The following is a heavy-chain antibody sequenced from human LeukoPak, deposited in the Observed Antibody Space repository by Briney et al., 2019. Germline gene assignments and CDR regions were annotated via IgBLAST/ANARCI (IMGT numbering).Heavy chain of an antibody. J-gene: IGHJ4*02. CDR1: GYTFTNYA. CDR2: INAGNGDT. CDR3: ARDPRYSSGWYDY. Sequence: GASVKVSCKASGYTFTNYAIHWVRQAPGQRLEWMGWINAGNGDTKYSQKFQGRVTITRDTSASTAYMELSSLRSEDTAVYYCARDPRYSSGWYDYWGQGTLVTVSS. D-gene: IGHD6-19*01. V-gene: IGHV1-3*01.